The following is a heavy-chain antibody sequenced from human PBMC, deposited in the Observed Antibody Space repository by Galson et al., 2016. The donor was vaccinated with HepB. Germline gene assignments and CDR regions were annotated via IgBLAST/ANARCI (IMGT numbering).Heavy chain of an antibody. J-gene: IGHJ4*02. CDR3: AREGGSLYYFDY. Sequence: SVKVSCKASGYTFRSNGISWVRQAPGQGLEWMGGIIPIFDATNYAQKFQGRVTMTADESTSTAYMELRSLRVEDTAVYYCAREGGSLYYFDYWGQGTLVTVSS. D-gene: IGHD1-26*01. CDR1: GYTFRSNG. V-gene: IGHV1-69*13. CDR2: IIPIFDAT.